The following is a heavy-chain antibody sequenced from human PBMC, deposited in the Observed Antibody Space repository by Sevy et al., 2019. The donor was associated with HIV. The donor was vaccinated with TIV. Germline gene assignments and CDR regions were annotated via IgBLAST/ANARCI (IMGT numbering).Heavy chain of an antibody. J-gene: IGHJ3*01. CDR1: GGSVSSSSHY. Sequence: SETLSLTCTVSGGSVSSSSHYWGWIRQSPGKGLEWIGSIYYGGSTHFNPSLRSRVTIFVDTSKNQVSLKLSSVTAADTAVYFCARTPPFDAFDLWGQGTVVTVSS. CDR3: ARTPPFDAFDL. CDR2: IYYGGST. V-gene: IGHV4-39*01.